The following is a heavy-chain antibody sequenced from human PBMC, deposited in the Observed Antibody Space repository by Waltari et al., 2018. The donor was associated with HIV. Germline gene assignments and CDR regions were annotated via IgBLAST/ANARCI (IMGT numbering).Heavy chain of an antibody. J-gene: IGHJ4*02. CDR3: ARAGLGGLIQDFDL. CDR1: GFILNDHY. V-gene: IGHV1-46*02. D-gene: IGHD1-26*01. Sequence: QVQLIQPQIEMRKPGTSVRLSCQAFGFILNDHYIHWVRQGPRQTFDWGSLIKAEDGSRSLAQKFQARLTLTRDSFLGAVHLDLMSLQSEDTAVYFCARAGLGGLIQDFDLWGRGTQLIVSS. CDR2: IKAEDGSR.